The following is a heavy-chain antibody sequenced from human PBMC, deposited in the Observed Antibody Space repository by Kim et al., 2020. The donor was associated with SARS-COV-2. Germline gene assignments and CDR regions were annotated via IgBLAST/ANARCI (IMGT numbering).Heavy chain of an antibody. J-gene: IGHJ4*02. CDR3: ANLGYCNIATCDARGY. CDR2: IGGSGGGT. CDR1: GFIFSNYA. Sequence: GGSLRLSCATSGFIFSNYAMTWVRQAPGKGLEWVSIIGGSGGGTYYADSVEGRFTISRDNSKNTLYLQMNSLGAEDTAIYYCANLGYCNIATCDARGYWGQGTLVTVSS. V-gene: IGHV3-23*01. D-gene: IGHD2-2*01.